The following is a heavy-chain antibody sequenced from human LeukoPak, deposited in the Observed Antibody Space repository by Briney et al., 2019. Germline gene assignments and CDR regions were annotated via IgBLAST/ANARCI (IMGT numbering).Heavy chain of an antibody. V-gene: IGHV4-34*01. J-gene: IGHJ4*02. D-gene: IGHD3-22*01. CDR2: INHSGST. CDR1: GGSFSGYY. CDR3: ARSITMMAFGY. Sequence: SEALSLTCAVYGGSFSGYYWSWIRQPPGKGLEWIGEINHSGSTNYNPSLKSRVTISVDTSKNQFSLKLSSVTAADTAVYYCARSITMMAFGYWGQGTLVTVSS.